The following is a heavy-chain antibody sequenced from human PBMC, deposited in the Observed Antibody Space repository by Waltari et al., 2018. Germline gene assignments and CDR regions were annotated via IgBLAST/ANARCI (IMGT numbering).Heavy chain of an antibody. CDR3: ARVEGWSGYYHDYYFDY. D-gene: IGHD3-3*01. J-gene: IGHJ4*02. CDR2: IYYSGRT. V-gene: IGHV4-59*11. CDR1: GGSISSHY. Sequence: QVQLQESGPGLVKPSETLSLTCTVSGGSISSHYWSWIRQPPGKGLEWIGYIYYSGRTNYNPSLKSRVTISVDTSKNQFSLKLSSVTAADTAVYYCARVEGWSGYYHDYYFDYWGQGTLVTVSS.